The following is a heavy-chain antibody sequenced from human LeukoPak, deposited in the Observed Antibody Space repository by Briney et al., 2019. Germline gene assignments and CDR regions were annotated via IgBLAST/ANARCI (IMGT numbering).Heavy chain of an antibody. D-gene: IGHD3-16*01. V-gene: IGHV4-59*01. CDR2: IYYSGST. CDR1: GGSISSYY. Sequence: PSETLSLTCTVSGGSISSYYWSWIRQPPGKGLEWIGYIYYSGSTNYNPSLKSRVTISVDTSKNQFSLKLNSVTAADTAVYYCARGYVGGYYYGMDVWGQGTTVTVSS. CDR3: ARGYVGGYYYGMDV. J-gene: IGHJ6*02.